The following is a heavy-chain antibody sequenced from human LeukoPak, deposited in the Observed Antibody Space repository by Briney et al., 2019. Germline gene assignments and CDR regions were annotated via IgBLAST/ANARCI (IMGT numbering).Heavy chain of an antibody. J-gene: IGHJ6*03. CDR2: TSSNGRSA. Sequence: GGSLRLSCGASGFTFSRSAMNWVRQAPGKGLEWVPTTSSNGRSAYFADSVKGRFTISRDNSNYTVYLQMSSLRADDTAVYYCAKAFNVSDYMDVWGKGTTVTVSS. V-gene: IGHV3-23*01. CDR3: AKAFNVSDYMDV. CDR1: GFTFSRSA.